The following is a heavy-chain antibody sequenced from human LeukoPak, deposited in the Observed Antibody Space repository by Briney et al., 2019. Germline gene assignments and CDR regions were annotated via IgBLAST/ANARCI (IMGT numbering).Heavy chain of an antibody. Sequence: ASVKVSCKASGCTLTSHGITWMRQAPGQGLEWMGWISLYDGKTNYALKVQDRLTMTTDRSTSTTYMELRSLGSDDTAVYYCASAPRETRIPYELAAGPWGQGTLVTVSS. CDR2: ISLYDGKT. CDR3: ASAPRETRIPYELAAGP. D-gene: IGHD1-1*01. J-gene: IGHJ5*02. CDR1: GCTLTSHG. V-gene: IGHV1-18*01.